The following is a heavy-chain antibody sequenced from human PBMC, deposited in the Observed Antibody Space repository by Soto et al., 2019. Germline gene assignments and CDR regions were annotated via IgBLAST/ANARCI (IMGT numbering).Heavy chain of an antibody. CDR2: IGTAGDT. Sequence: QPGGSLRLSCAASGFTFSSYDMHWVRQATGKGLEWVSAIGTAGDTYYPGSVKGRFTISRENAKNSLYLQMNSLRAGDTAVYYCARYYYDSSGYYRGWFDPWGQGTLVTVSS. D-gene: IGHD3-22*01. V-gene: IGHV3-13*01. CDR1: GFTFSSYD. CDR3: ARYYYDSSGYYRGWFDP. J-gene: IGHJ5*02.